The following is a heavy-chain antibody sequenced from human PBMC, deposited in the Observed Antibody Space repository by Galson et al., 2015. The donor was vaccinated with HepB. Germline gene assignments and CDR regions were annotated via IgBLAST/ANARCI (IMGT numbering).Heavy chain of an antibody. CDR3: ARGMRADPLWAFDI. CDR1: GGSISSYY. J-gene: IGHJ3*02. CDR2: IYYSGST. Sequence: ETLSLTCTVSGGSISSYYWSWIRQPPGKGLEWIGYIYYSGSTNYNPSLKSRVTISVDTSKNQFSLKLSSVTAADTAVYYCARGMRADPLWAFDIWGQGTMVTVSS. D-gene: IGHD6-19*01. V-gene: IGHV4-59*01.